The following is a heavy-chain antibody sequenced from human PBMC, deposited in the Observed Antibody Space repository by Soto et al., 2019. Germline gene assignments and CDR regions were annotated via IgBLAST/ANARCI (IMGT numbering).Heavy chain of an antibody. J-gene: IGHJ4*02. CDR2: IRRSGSTI. Sequence: GGSLRLSCAASGFTFSYYYMSWIRQAPGKGLEWGSYIRRSGSTIYYADSVKGRFTISRGNAENSQYLQMNSLRAEDTAVYDCERVPRTGTTAHFDNWGQGTMVTVSS. D-gene: IGHD1-7*01. V-gene: IGHV3-11*01. CDR3: ERVPRTGTTAHFDN. CDR1: GFTFSYYY.